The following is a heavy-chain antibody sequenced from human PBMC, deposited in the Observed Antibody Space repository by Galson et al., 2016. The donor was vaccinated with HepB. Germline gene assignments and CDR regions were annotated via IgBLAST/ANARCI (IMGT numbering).Heavy chain of an antibody. CDR3: ARRIQVQQWLFGDYYMDV. Sequence: ETLSLTCTVSGGSISSSSYYWGWIRQPPGKALEWIGSIHYIGSTYYNPSLKSRVTISVDTSKNQFSLKLSSVTAADTAVYYCARRIQVQQWLFGDYYMDVWGKGTTVTVSS. J-gene: IGHJ6*03. D-gene: IGHD5-18*01. CDR2: IHYIGST. V-gene: IGHV4-39*01. CDR1: GGSISSSSYY.